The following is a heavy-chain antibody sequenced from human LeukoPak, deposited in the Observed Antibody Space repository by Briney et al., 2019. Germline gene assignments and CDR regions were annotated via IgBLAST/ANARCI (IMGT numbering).Heavy chain of an antibody. CDR2: INGDGSSS. CDR1: GFTFSTYW. Sequence: QSGGSLRLSCAVSGFTFSTYWMHWVRQAPGKGLVWVSRINGDGSSSTYADSVKGRFTISRDNAKNTLYLQMNSLRTEDTAVYYCARDWSRFGVNAGFDVWGQGTTVSVSS. CDR3: ARDWSRFGVNAGFDV. V-gene: IGHV3-74*01. J-gene: IGHJ3*01. D-gene: IGHD3-10*01.